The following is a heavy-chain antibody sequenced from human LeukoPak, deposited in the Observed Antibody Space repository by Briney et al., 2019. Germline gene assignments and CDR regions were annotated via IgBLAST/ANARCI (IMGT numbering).Heavy chain of an antibody. CDR1: GFTFSSYG. J-gene: IGHJ4*02. CDR3: AKDSSSGWYV. CDR2: ISYDGSNK. V-gene: IGHV3-30*18. Sequence: PGRSLRLSCAASGFTFSSYGMHWVRQAPGKGLEWVAVISYDGSNKYYADSVKSRFTISRDNSKNTLYLQMNSLRAEDTAVYYCAKDSSSGWYVWGQGTLVTVSS. D-gene: IGHD6-19*01.